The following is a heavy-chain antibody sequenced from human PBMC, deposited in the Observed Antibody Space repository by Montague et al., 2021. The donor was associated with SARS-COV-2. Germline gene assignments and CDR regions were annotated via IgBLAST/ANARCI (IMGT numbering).Heavy chain of an antibody. CDR1: GGSIGSYY. Sequence: SETLSLTCTVSGGSIGSYYWSWIRQPPGKGLEWIGYMSYSGTTNYNPSLRSRLTMSIDTPKDQLSLKLSSLTAADAAVYYCARGRDQLGWFDPWGQGTLVTVSS. J-gene: IGHJ5*02. CDR3: ARGRDQLGWFDP. CDR2: MSYSGTT. V-gene: IGHV4-59*01. D-gene: IGHD7-27*01.